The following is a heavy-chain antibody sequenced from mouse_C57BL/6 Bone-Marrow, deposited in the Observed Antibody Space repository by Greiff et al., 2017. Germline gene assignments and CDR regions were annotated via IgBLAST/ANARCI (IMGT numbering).Heavy chain of an antibody. D-gene: IGHD2-5*01. CDR2: IDPENGDT. J-gene: IGHJ2*01. CDR1: GFNITDDD. V-gene: IGHV14-4*01. CDR3: TKWNYSNYGY. Sequence: EVHLVESGAELVRPGASVKLSCTASGFNITDDDMHWVKQRPEKGLEWIGWIDPENGDTEYASKFQGKATITADTSSNTAYLQLSSLTSEDTAVYYCTKWNYSNYGYWGQGTTLTVSA.